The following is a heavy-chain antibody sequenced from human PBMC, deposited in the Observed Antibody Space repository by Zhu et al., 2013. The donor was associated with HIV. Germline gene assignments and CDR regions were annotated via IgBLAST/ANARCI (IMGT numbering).Heavy chain of an antibody. D-gene: IGHD2-15*01. Sequence: QVQLQQWGAGLLKPSETLSLTCAVYGGSFSGYYWSWIRQPPGKGLEWIGEINHSGSTNYNPSLKSRVTISVDTSKNQFSLKLSSVTAADTAVYYCARGPAWLCSGGSCHRYYFDYWGQGTLVTVSS. J-gene: IGHJ4*02. CDR1: GGSFSGYY. CDR3: ARGPAWLCSGGSCHRYYFDY. V-gene: IGHV4-34*01. CDR2: INHSGST.